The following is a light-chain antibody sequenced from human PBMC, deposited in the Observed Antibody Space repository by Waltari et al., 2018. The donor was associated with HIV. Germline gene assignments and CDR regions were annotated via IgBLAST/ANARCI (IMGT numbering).Light chain of an antibody. V-gene: IGLV1-40*01. J-gene: IGLJ2*01. Sequence: QSALTQPPSASGAPGQRVTLACPGSSSNFGAGYRVHWYQQLPGTAPKLLIYGNSNRPSGVPDRFSGSKSGTSASLAITGLQAEDEADYYCQSYDSRLHVVFGGGTKLTVL. CDR3: QSYDSRLHVV. CDR2: GNS. CDR1: SSNFGAGYR.